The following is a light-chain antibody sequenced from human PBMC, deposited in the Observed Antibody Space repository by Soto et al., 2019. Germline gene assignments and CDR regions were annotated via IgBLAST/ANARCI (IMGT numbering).Light chain of an antibody. Sequence: QLVLTQPPSVSGAPGQRVSISCTGSSSNIGPHYGVHWYQQHPGTAPKLLIYGTNNRPSGVPVRFSGSKSGASASLDISGLRSEDEADYYCAAWDDSLSGPGWVFGGGTKLTVL. J-gene: IGLJ3*02. CDR3: AAWDDSLSGPGWV. CDR1: SSNIGPHYG. V-gene: IGLV1-40*01. CDR2: GTN.